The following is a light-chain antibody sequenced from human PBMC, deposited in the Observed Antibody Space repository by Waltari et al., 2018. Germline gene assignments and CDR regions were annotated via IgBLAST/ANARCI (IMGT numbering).Light chain of an antibody. V-gene: IGLV2-23*02. J-gene: IGLJ1*01. CDR2: EVS. CDR1: SSDVGSYNL. CDR3: CSYAGANTYV. Sequence: QSALTQPASVSGSPGQSITVSCTGTSSDVGSYNLFSWYQHHPPKAPKLMYEVSKRPSGVSNRFSGSKSGDTASLTISGLQPEDEADYYCCSYAGANTYVFGSGTKVTVL.